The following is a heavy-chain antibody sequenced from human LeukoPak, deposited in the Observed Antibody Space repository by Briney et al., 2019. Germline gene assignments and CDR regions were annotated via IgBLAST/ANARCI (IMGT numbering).Heavy chain of an antibody. J-gene: IGHJ4*02. Sequence: PGRSLRLSCAASGFTFDDYAMHWVRQAPGKGLEWVSGISWNSGSIGYADSVKGRFTISRDNAKNSLYLQMNSLRAEDTALYHCAKDARIAVIGYYFDYWGQGTLVTVSS. CDR1: GFTFDDYA. D-gene: IGHD6-19*01. CDR2: ISWNSGSI. CDR3: AKDARIAVIGYYFDY. V-gene: IGHV3-9*01.